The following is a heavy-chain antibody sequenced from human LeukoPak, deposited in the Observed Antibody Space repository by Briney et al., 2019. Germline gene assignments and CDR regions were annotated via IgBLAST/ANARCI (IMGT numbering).Heavy chain of an antibody. D-gene: IGHD4-11*01. CDR2: TKTDGSVT. J-gene: IGHJ6*04. Sequence: PGGSLRLSCAASGFSFSDYWMVWVRQAPGKGLVWVSNTKTDGSVTNYADSVKGRSTISRDNAKNTLYLQMNSLRAEDTAVYYCGRDNNYKVDVWGKGTTVTVSS. V-gene: IGHV3-74*01. CDR1: GFSFSDYW. CDR3: GRDNNYKVDV.